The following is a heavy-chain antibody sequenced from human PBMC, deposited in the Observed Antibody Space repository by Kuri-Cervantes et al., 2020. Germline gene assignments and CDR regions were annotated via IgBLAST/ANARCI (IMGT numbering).Heavy chain of an antibody. CDR1: GFTFSSYW. Sequence: GESLKISCAASGFTFSSYWMHWVRQAPGKGLVWVSRINSDGSSTSYADSVKGRFTISRDNSKNTLYLQMNSLRAEDTAVYYCARGDYGDYGASLFDYWGQGTLVTVSS. CDR2: INSDGSST. J-gene: IGHJ4*02. D-gene: IGHD4-17*01. CDR3: ARGDYGDYGASLFDY. V-gene: IGHV3-74*01.